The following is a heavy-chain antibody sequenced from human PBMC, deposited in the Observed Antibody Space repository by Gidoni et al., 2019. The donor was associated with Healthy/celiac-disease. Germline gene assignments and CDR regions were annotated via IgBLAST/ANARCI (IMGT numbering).Heavy chain of an antibody. Sequence: QVQLVQSGAEVKKPGASVKVSCKASGYTFTGYYMHWVRQAPGQGLEWMGWINPNSGGTNYAQKFQGRVTMTRDTSISTAYMELSRLRSDDTAVYYCARGDTAMVRRIVFRFDPWGQGTLVTVSS. CDR3: ARGDTAMVRRIVFRFDP. CDR1: GYTFTGYY. D-gene: IGHD5-18*01. J-gene: IGHJ5*02. CDR2: INPNSGGT. V-gene: IGHV1-2*02.